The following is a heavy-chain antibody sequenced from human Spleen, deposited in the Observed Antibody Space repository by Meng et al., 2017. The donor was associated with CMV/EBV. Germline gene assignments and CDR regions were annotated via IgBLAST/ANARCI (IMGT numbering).Heavy chain of an antibody. CDR1: GGSSSGYS. CDR2: INPRATT. Sequence: SGGSSSGYSSSCLRQPPGKGLDWTVAINPRATTHSTPSLMRRVTISLDTSTNQFSPKRSSVTAAYTAVYSCARGSGYYYLRVYYFDYWGQGTLVTVSS. D-gene: IGHD3-22*01. J-gene: IGHJ4*02. V-gene: IGHV4-34*01. CDR3: ARGSGYYYLRVYYFDY.